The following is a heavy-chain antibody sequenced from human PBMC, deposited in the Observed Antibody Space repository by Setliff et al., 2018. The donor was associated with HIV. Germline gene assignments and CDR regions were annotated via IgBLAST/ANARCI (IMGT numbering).Heavy chain of an antibody. CDR3: TIPASSLAPN. Sequence: KPSETLSLTCTVSGASISSHNYYWGWIRQSPGKGLEWIASIRSSGDTYYNPSLQSRVIISVDTSNNQISLKLPSVTAADTAVYYCTIPASSLAPNWGRGTQVTVSS. V-gene: IGHV4-39*01. CDR1: GASISSHNYY. CDR2: IRSSGDT. J-gene: IGHJ4*02.